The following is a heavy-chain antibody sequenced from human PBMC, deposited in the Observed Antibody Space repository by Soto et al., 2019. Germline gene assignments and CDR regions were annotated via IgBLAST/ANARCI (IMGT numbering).Heavy chain of an antibody. D-gene: IGHD3-16*02. CDR3: ARGRGLGELSPDY. CDR2: IWNDGSNK. J-gene: IGHJ4*02. V-gene: IGHV3-33*01. CDR1: GFTFSSYG. Sequence: QVQLVESGGGVVQPGRSLRLSCAASGFTFSSYGMHWVRQAPGKGLEWVAVIWNDGSNKYYADSVKGRFTISRDNSKNTLYLQMNSLRAEDTAVYYCARGRGLGELSPDYWGQGTLVTVSS.